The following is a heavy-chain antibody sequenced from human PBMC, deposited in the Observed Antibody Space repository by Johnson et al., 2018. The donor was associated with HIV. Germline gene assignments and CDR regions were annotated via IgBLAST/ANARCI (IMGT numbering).Heavy chain of an antibody. CDR1: GFTVSSNY. D-gene: IGHD5-18*01. CDR3: ARDGSQLADAFDI. CDR2: FYSGGST. Sequence: MLLVESGGGLIQPGGSLRLSCAASGFTVSSNYMSWVRNAPRKGLEWVSVFYSGGSTYYADSVKGRFTISRDNSKNTLYLQMNSLGAEDTAVCYCARDGSQLADAFDIWGRGTMVTVSS. V-gene: IGHV3-66*03. J-gene: IGHJ3*02.